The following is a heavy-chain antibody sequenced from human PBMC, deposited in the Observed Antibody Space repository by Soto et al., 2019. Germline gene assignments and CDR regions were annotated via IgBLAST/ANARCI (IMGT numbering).Heavy chain of an antibody. Sequence: SETLSLTCAVYGGSFSGYYWTWIRQPPGTGLEWIGEINHSGSTNYNPSLKSRVTISVDTSKNQFSLKLTSVTAADTAVYYCARDKIPGCFDYWGQGTLVTVSS. D-gene: IGHD6-19*01. CDR2: INHSGST. V-gene: IGHV4-34*01. J-gene: IGHJ4*02. CDR3: ARDKIPGCFDY. CDR1: GGSFSGYY.